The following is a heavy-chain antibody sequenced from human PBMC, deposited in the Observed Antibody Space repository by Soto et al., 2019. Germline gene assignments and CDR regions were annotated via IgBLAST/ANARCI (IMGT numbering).Heavy chain of an antibody. CDR3: ARDPGTGAALRAYHFDY. Sequence: GASVKVSCKASRCSFTTYALHWVRQAPGQRLEWMGWINAGNGDTKYSEKFQGRVTITGDTSANTAYMELSSLRSEDTSVYYCARDPGTGAALRAYHFDYWGQGTLVTVSS. CDR2: INAGNGDT. V-gene: IGHV1-3*01. D-gene: IGHD1-1*01. J-gene: IGHJ4*02. CDR1: RCSFTTYA.